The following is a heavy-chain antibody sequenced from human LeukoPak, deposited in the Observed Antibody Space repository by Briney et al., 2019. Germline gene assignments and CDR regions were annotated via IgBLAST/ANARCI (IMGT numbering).Heavy chain of an antibody. V-gene: IGHV3-7*03. CDR1: GFTLSSYW. J-gene: IGHJ4*02. CDR2: IKQDGSEK. Sequence: PGGSLRLSCAASGFTLSSYWMGWVRQAPGKGLEWVANIKQDGSEKYYVDSVKGRFTISRDNAKNSLYLQMNSLRAEDTAVYYCARVSTGVCDYWGQGTLVTVSS. CDR3: ARVSTGVCDY. D-gene: IGHD2-8*01.